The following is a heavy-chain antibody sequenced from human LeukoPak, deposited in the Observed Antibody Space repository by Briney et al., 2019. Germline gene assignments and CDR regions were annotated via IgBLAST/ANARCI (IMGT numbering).Heavy chain of an antibody. J-gene: IGHJ4*02. CDR1: GFTFSSYS. Sequence: GGSLRLSCAASGFTFSSYSMNWVRQAPGKGLEWVSSISSSSSYIYYADSVKGRFTISRDNSKNTLYLQMNSLRAEDTAVYYCAREGRGRSFDYWGQGTLVTVSS. V-gene: IGHV3-21*04. CDR3: AREGRGRSFDY. D-gene: IGHD1-1*01. CDR2: ISSSSSYI.